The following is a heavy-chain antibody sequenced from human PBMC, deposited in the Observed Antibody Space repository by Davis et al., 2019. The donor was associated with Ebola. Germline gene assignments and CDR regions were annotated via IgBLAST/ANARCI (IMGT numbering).Heavy chain of an antibody. V-gene: IGHV3-30*18. CDR1: GFTFSSYG. D-gene: IGHD6-13*01. CDR3: AKDRIAILGY. J-gene: IGHJ4*02. CDR2: ISYDGSNK. Sequence: GESLKISCAASGFTFSSYGMHWLRQAPGKGLEWVAVISYDGSNKYYADSVKGRFTISRDNSKNTLYLQMNSLRAEDTAVYYCAKDRIAILGYWGQGTLVTVSS.